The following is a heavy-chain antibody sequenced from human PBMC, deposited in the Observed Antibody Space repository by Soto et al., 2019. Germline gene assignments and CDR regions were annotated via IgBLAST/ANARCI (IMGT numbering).Heavy chain of an antibody. J-gene: IGHJ6*02. V-gene: IGHV1-69*06. Sequence: QVQLVQSGAEVKKPESTVKVSCKASGGTFSSYAISWVRQAPGQGLEWMGGIIPIFGTANYAQKFQGRVTITADKSTSTAYMELSSLRSEDTAVYYCARPGSGWYYPFYYGMDVWGQGTTVTVSS. CDR1: GGTFSSYA. CDR2: IIPIFGTA. D-gene: IGHD6-19*01. CDR3: ARPGSGWYYPFYYGMDV.